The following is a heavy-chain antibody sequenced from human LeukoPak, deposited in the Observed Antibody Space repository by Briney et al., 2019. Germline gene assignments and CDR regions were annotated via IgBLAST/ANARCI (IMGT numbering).Heavy chain of an antibody. CDR1: LYTLSNYI. V-gene: IGHV1-18*01. J-gene: IGHJ4*02. D-gene: IGHD1-26*01. CDR3: ARVDSGRYYGHDY. CDR2: INDYNGNT. Sequence: ASVKDSCMASLYTLSNYIISWVRQAPGQGVEWMGWINDYNGNTKYAQKFQGRVTITTDTTTNTAYMVLRSMRSNDTAMYYCARVDSGRYYGHDYWGQGTLVTVTS.